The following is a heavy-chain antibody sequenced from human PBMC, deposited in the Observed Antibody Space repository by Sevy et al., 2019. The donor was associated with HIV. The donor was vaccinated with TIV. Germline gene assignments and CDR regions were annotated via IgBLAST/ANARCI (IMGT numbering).Heavy chain of an antibody. CDR1: GFTFSSYA. J-gene: IGHJ6*03. D-gene: IGHD6-13*01. V-gene: IGHV3-23*01. Sequence: GGSLRLSCAASGFTFSSYAMSWVRQAPGKGLEWVSAISGSGGSTYYANSVKGRFTISRDNSKNTLYLQMNSLRAEDTAVYSCAKDGWIAAAGTAINYYYYMDVWGKGTTVTVSS. CDR3: AKDGWIAAAGTAINYYYYMDV. CDR2: ISGSGGST.